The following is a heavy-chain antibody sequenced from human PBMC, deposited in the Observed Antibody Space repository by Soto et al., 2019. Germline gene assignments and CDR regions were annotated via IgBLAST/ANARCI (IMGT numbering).Heavy chain of an antibody. D-gene: IGHD6-19*01. J-gene: IGHJ4*02. CDR1: GGSTSSYY. V-gene: IGHV4-59*01. CDR2: VYYSGST. Sequence: SETLSLTCTVSGGSTSSYYWSWIRQTPGKGLEWIGDVYYSGSTKYNPSLKSRVTISVDTSKNQFSVKLTSVTAADTAVYFCARVRHWLVGRGGLFDYWGPGTLVTVSS. CDR3: ARVRHWLVGRGGLFDY.